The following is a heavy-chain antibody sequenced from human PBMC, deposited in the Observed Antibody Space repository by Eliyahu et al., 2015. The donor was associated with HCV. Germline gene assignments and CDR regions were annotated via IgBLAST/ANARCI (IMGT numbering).Heavy chain of an antibody. Sequence: QLQLQESGPGLVKPSETLSLXCTVSGGSISXSSYYWGWXRQPPGKGXEWXGSIYYSGSTYYNPSLKSRVTISVDTSKNQFSLKLSSVTAADTAVYYCARPDQGGYSSGWYYWGQGTLVTVSS. V-gene: IGHV4-39*01. D-gene: IGHD6-19*01. CDR1: GGSISXSSYY. CDR2: IYYSGST. CDR3: ARPDQGGYSSGWYY. J-gene: IGHJ4*02.